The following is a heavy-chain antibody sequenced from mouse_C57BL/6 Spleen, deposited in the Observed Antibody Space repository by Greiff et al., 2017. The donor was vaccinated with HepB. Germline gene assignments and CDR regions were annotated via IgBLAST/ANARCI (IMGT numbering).Heavy chain of an antibody. Sequence: EVQGVESGGGLVKPGGSLKLSCAASGFTFSSYAMSWVRQTPEKRLEWVATISDGGSYTYYPDNVKGRFTISRDNAKNNLYLQMSHLKSEDTAMYYCARSTMVTTGFAYWGQGTLVTVSA. CDR1: GFTFSSYA. J-gene: IGHJ3*01. CDR2: ISDGGSYT. D-gene: IGHD2-2*01. V-gene: IGHV5-4*01. CDR3: ARSTMVTTGFAY.